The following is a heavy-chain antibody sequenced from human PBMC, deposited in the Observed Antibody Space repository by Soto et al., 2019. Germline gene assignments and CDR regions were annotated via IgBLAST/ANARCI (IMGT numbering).Heavy chain of an antibody. D-gene: IGHD1-1*01. CDR1: GDSVSSNSAA. V-gene: IGHV6-1*01. CDR3: ARVKGGLGRHDYDAFDI. J-gene: IGHJ3*02. CDR2: TYYRPKWYN. Sequence: QTLSLTCAISGDSVSSNSAAWNWIRQSPSRGLEWLGRTYYRPKWYNDYAVSVKSRITINPDTSKNQFSLQLNSVTPEDTAVYYCARVKGGLGRHDYDAFDIWGQGTMVTVS.